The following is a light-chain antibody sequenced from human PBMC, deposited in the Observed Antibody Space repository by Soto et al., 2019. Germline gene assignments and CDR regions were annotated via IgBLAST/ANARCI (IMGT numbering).Light chain of an antibody. J-gene: IGKJ3*01. Sequence: GARVTITCQASHDITSYLNWYQHKPGKAPKLLIYDASILEAGVPSRFSGSGSGTDFTFTISSLQPEDVATYYCQKCDYLPIFGHGTTVDFK. CDR1: HDITSY. CDR2: DAS. CDR3: QKCDYLPI. V-gene: IGKV1-33*01.